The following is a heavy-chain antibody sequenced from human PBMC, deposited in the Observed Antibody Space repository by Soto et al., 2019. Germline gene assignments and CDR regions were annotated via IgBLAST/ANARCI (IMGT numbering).Heavy chain of an antibody. CDR3: ARGVRGIAARRADAFDI. J-gene: IGHJ3*02. D-gene: IGHD6-6*01. CDR2: IYYSGST. CDR1: GGSISSGGYY. V-gene: IGHV4-31*03. Sequence: QVQLQESGPGLVKPSQTLSLTCTVSGGSISSGGYYWSWIRQHPGKGLEWIGYIYYSGSTYYNPSLKSRVTISVDTSKNQFSLKLSSVTAADTAVYYCARGVRGIAARRADAFDIWGQGTMVTVSS.